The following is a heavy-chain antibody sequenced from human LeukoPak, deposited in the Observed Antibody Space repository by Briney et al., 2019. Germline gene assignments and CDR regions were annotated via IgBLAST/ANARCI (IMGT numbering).Heavy chain of an antibody. J-gene: IGHJ4*02. CDR1: GGSISSGSYY. V-gene: IGHV4-61*02. CDR3: ARAGTNLGDYDY. D-gene: IGHD4-17*01. Sequence: PSGTLSLTCTVSGGSISSGSYYWSWIRQPAGKGLEWIGRIYTSGSTKYNPSLKSRVTISVDTSKNQFSLKLSSVTAADTAVYYCARAGTNLGDYDYWGQGTLVTVSS. CDR2: IYTSGST.